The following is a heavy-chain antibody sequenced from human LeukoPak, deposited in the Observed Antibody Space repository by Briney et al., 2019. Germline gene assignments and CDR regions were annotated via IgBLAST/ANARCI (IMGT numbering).Heavy chain of an antibody. Sequence: PGGSLRLSCAASGFTISSYAMSWVRQAPGKGLEWVSAISGSGGSTYYADSVKGRFTISRDNSKNTLYLQMNSLRAEDTAVYYCAKAGRVPAASYMDVWGKGTTVTVSS. CDR2: ISGSGGST. CDR3: AKAGRVPAASYMDV. V-gene: IGHV3-23*01. D-gene: IGHD2-2*01. J-gene: IGHJ6*03. CDR1: GFTISSYA.